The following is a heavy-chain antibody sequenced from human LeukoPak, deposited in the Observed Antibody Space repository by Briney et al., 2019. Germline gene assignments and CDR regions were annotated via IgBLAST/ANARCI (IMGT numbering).Heavy chain of an antibody. CDR1: GGSISSYY. D-gene: IGHD7-27*01. V-gene: IGHV4-59*01. Sequence: KPSETLSPTCTVSGGSISSYYWSWIRQPPGKGLEWIGYIYYSGSTNYNPSLKSRVTISVDTSKNQFSLKLSSVTAADTAVYYCARDELGGAFDIWGQGTMVTVSS. CDR2: IYYSGST. J-gene: IGHJ3*02. CDR3: ARDELGGAFDI.